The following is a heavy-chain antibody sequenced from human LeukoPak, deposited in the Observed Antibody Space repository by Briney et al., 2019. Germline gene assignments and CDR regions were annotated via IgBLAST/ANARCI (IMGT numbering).Heavy chain of an antibody. Sequence: PGGSLRLSCAASGFTFSGYDMSWVRQALGKGLEWVSAISGSGGSTYYADSVKGRFTISRDNSKNTLYLQMNSLRAEDTAVYYCARVIVVVVAATPAWFDPWGQGTLVTVPS. CDR2: ISGSGGST. J-gene: IGHJ5*02. CDR3: ARVIVVVVAATPAWFDP. D-gene: IGHD2-15*01. V-gene: IGHV3-23*01. CDR1: GFTFSGYD.